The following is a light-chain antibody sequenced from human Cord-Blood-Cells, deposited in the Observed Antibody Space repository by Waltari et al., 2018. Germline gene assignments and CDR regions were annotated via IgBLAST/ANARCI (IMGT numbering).Light chain of an antibody. CDR2: DNN. V-gene: IGLV1-51*01. Sequence: QSVLTQPPSVSAAPGQKVTIPCSGSSPNIGNNYVSWYQQLPGTAPKLLIYDNNKRPSGIPDRFSGSKSGTSATLGITGLQTGDEADYYCGTWDSSLSAVFGGGTKLTVL. J-gene: IGLJ3*02. CDR3: GTWDSSLSAV. CDR1: SPNIGNNY.